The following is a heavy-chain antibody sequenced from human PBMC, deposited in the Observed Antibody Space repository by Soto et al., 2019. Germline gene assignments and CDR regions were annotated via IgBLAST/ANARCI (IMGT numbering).Heavy chain of an antibody. J-gene: IGHJ4*02. CDR3: ARDDLMVRGGFDY. Sequence: QVQLQESGPGLVKPSGTLSLTCAVSGGSISSSNWWSWVRQPPGKGLEWIGEIYHSGSTNYNPARKGRVTIQVDKSKNQFSLKLSSVTAADTAVYYCARDDLMVRGGFDYWGQGTLVTVSS. CDR1: GGSISSSNW. V-gene: IGHV4-4*02. CDR2: IYHSGST. D-gene: IGHD3-10*01.